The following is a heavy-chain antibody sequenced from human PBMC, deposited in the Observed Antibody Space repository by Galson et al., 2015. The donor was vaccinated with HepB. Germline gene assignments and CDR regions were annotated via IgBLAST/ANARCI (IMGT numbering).Heavy chain of an antibody. CDR2: ISAGGDTT. Sequence: SLRLSCAASGFTFSNYAMTWVRQAPGKGLEWVSSISAGGDTTYYADSVKGRFTISRDNAKKMLSLRTNSLRAEDTAVYYCARVYDGDDAGEDYGMDVWGPVATVTVSS. V-gene: IGHV3-23*01. CDR3: ARVYDGDDAGEDYGMDV. CDR1: GFTFSNYA. J-gene: IGHJ6*02. D-gene: IGHD4-17*01.